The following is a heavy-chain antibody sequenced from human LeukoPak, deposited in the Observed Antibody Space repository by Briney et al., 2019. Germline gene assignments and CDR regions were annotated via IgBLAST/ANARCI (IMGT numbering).Heavy chain of an antibody. J-gene: IGHJ4*02. CDR1: GGSISSSNW. CDR3: ARVGYCSGGSCWTIDY. CDR2: INHGGST. D-gene: IGHD2-15*01. V-gene: IGHV4-4*02. Sequence: SETLSLTCAVSGGSISSSNWWSWVRQPPGKGLEWIGEINHGGSTNFNPSLKSRVTISIDTSKNQFSLKLNSVTAADTAVYYCARVGYCSGGSCWTIDYWGQGTLVTVSS.